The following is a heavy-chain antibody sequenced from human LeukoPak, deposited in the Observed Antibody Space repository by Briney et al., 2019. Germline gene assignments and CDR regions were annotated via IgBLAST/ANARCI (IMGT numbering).Heavy chain of an antibody. D-gene: IGHD6-19*01. CDR1: GGSFSGYY. CDR3: ASGIQRIAVAGRYYYYGMDV. J-gene: IGHJ6*02. V-gene: IGHV4-34*01. CDR2: INHSGST. Sequence: PSETLSLTCAVYGGSFSGYYWSWIRQPPGKGLEWIGEINHSGSTNYNPSLKSRVTISVDTSKNQFSLKLSSVTAADTAVYYCASGIQRIAVAGRYYYYGMDVWGQGTTVTVSS.